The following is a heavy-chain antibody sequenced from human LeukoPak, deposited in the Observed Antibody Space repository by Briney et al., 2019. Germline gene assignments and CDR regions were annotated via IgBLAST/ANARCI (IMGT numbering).Heavy chain of an antibody. CDR2: IYTSGST. D-gene: IGHD3-10*01. CDR1: GVSISSYY. J-gene: IGHJ4*02. V-gene: IGHV4-4*07. Sequence: SETLSLTCTVSGVSISSYYWSWIRQPAGKGLEWIGRIYTSGSTNYNPSLKSRVTMSVETSKHQFSLKLSSLTAADTAVYYCARGGYYYGSGSHGLPDYWGQGTLVTVSS. CDR3: ARGGYYYGSGSHGLPDY.